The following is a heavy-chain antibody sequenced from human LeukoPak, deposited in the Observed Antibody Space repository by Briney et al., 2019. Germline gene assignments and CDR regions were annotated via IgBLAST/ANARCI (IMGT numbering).Heavy chain of an antibody. CDR1: GFTFGGYG. V-gene: IGHV3-33*01. J-gene: IGHJ4*02. Sequence: GGSLRLSCAGSGFTFGGYGMHWFRQTPGKGLEWVAVIAYDGSRAFYADSVKGRFTISRDNSKNTMSVQMDDLRAEDTAVYYCTRYNNDHFDYWGQGTLVIVSS. D-gene: IGHD1-14*01. CDR3: TRYNNDHFDY. CDR2: IAYDGSRA.